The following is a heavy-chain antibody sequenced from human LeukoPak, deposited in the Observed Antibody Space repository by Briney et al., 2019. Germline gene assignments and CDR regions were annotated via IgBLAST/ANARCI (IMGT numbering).Heavy chain of an antibody. CDR3: ARDLSTWEYYYGSGSEGAFDI. D-gene: IGHD3-10*01. CDR2: INSDGSST. CDR1: GFTFSSYW. J-gene: IGHJ3*02. Sequence: PGGSLRLSCAASGFTFSSYWMHWVRQAPGKGLVWVSRINSDGSSTSYADSVKGRFTISRDNAKNTLYLQMNSLRAEDTAVYYCARDLSTWEYYYGSGSEGAFDIWGQGTMVTVSS. V-gene: IGHV3-74*01.